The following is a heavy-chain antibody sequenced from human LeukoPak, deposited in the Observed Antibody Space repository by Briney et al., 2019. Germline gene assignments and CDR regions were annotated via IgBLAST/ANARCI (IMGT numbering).Heavy chain of an antibody. J-gene: IGHJ4*02. Sequence: GGSLRLSCAASGLTVNSNYLSWVRQAPGKGLEWVSTLYNTGNTYYADSVKGRFSISRDNSKNTLFLQMNSLRAEDTAVYYCARLTPAAGRLYFVDWGPGTLVTVSS. CDR1: GLTVNSNY. D-gene: IGHD6-13*01. CDR3: ARLTPAAGRLYFVD. V-gene: IGHV3-53*01. CDR2: LYNTGNT.